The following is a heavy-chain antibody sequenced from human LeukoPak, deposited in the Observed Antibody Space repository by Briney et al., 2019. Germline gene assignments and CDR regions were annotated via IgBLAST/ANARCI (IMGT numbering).Heavy chain of an antibody. CDR1: GYTFTSYY. CDR3: ARDGYSSGWYYYYYYMDV. J-gene: IGHJ6*03. CDR2: INPSGGST. D-gene: IGHD6-19*01. V-gene: IGHV1-46*01. Sequence: ASVKVSCKASGYTFTSYYMHWVRQAPGQGLEWMGIINPSGGSTSYAQKFQGRVTMTRDTSTSTVYMELSSLRSEDTAMYYCARDGYSSGWYYYYYYMDVWGKGTTVTISS.